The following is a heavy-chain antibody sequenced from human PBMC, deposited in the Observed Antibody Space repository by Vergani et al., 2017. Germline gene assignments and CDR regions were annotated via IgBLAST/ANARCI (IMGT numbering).Heavy chain of an antibody. D-gene: IGHD1-26*01. Sequence: QVQLVESGGGLVKPGGSLRLSCAASGFTFSDYYMSWIRQAPGKGLEWVSYISSSSSYTNYADSVKGRFTISRDNAKNSLYLQMNSLRAEETAVYYWARGDSGSHVISSVIDYWGQGTLVTVSS. CDR3: ARGDSGSHVISSVIDY. J-gene: IGHJ4*02. CDR1: GFTFSDYY. V-gene: IGHV3-11*05. CDR2: ISSSSSYT.